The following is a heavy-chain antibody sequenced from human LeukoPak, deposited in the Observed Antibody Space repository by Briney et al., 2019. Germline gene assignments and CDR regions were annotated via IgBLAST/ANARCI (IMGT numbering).Heavy chain of an antibody. J-gene: IGHJ4*02. V-gene: IGHV1-18*01. Sequence: GSSVKVSCKASGGTFSSYAISWVRQAPGQGLEWMGWISAYNGNTNYAQKLQGRVTMTTDTSTSTAYMELRSLRSDDTAVYYCARDRRLSYYDSSGYYYWGQGTLVTVSS. CDR3: ARDRRLSYYDSSGYYY. D-gene: IGHD3-22*01. CDR2: ISAYNGNT. CDR1: GGTFSSYA.